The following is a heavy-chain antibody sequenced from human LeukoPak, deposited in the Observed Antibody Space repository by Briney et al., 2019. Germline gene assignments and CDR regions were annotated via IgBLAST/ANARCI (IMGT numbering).Heavy chain of an antibody. CDR2: ISYDGSNK. CDR3: VSQLVHGFEH. Sequence: PGGSLRLSCAASGFTFSSYGMHWVRQAPGKGLEWVALISYDGSNKYYADSVKGRFTISRDNSKNTLYLQMNSLRAEDTAVYYCVSQLVHGFEHWGQGTLVTVSS. J-gene: IGHJ4*02. D-gene: IGHD6-6*01. V-gene: IGHV3-30*03. CDR1: GFTFSSYG.